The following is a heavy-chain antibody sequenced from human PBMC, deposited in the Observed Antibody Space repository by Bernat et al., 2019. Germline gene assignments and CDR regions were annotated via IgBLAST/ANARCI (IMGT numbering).Heavy chain of an antibody. CDR2: INHSGST. CDR3: ARADYGDYGGHFDY. J-gene: IGHJ4*02. CDR1: GGSISGYY. V-gene: IGHV4-34*01. Sequence: QVQLQQWGAGLLKPSETLSLTCAVYGGSISGYYWSWIRQPPGKGLEWIGEINHSGSTNYNPSLKSRVTISVDTSKNQFSLKLSSVTAADTAVYYCARADYGDYGGHFDYWGQGTLVTVSS. D-gene: IGHD4-17*01.